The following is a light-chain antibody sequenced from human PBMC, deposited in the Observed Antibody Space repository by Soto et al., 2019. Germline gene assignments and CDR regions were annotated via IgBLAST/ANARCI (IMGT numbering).Light chain of an antibody. J-gene: IGKJ1*01. Sequence: DIQMTQSPPSLSASVGDSVTITCRASRSVGRYFNWYQKRAGKAPKLLIYAESSLQTGVPSRFSGTGSATDFRLTIKSLQPEDAATYFCQQSGGSPWTFGQGTDVQI. V-gene: IGKV1-39*01. CDR3: QQSGGSPWT. CDR2: AES. CDR1: RSVGRY.